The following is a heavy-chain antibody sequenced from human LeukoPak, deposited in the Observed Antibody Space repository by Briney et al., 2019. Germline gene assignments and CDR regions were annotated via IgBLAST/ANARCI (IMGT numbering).Heavy chain of an antibody. CDR3: ASFHVWSGYPMYYYHHVDV. V-gene: IGHV4-59*08. Sequence: SETLSLTCTVSGGSISSYYWSWIRQPPGKGLEWIGYIYYSGSTNYNPSLKSRVTISVDTSKNQFSLTLNSVTAADTALYFCASFHVWSGYPMYYYHHVDVWGKGTAVTVSS. J-gene: IGHJ6*03. D-gene: IGHD3-3*02. CDR2: IYYSGST. CDR1: GGSISSYY.